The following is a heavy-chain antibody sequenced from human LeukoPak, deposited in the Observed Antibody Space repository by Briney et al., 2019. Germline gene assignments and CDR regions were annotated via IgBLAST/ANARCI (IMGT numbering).Heavy chain of an antibody. CDR2: IRNSGTTR. Sequence: PGGSLRLSCAASGFTFSDYYMSWIRQAPGRGLEWVSYIRNSGTTRYYADSVKGRFTISRDNAKNSLYLQMNSLRAEDTAVYYCARDQTGITVAATGWFDPWGQGTLVTVSS. J-gene: IGHJ5*02. CDR1: GFTFSDYY. V-gene: IGHV3-11*04. D-gene: IGHD6-19*01. CDR3: ARDQTGITVAATGWFDP.